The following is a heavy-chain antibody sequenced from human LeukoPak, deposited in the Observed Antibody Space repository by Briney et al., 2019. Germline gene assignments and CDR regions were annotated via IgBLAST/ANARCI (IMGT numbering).Heavy chain of an antibody. CDR2: INHSGST. CDR3: ARVGSGSLSLDY. V-gene: IGHV4-34*01. J-gene: IGHJ4*02. Sequence: SETLSLTCAVYGGSFSGYYWSWIRQPPGKGLEWIGEINHSGSTNYNPSLKSRVTISVDTSKNQFSLQLSSATAADTAVYYCARVGSGSLSLDYWGQGTLVTVSS. CDR1: GGSFSGYY. D-gene: IGHD1-26*01.